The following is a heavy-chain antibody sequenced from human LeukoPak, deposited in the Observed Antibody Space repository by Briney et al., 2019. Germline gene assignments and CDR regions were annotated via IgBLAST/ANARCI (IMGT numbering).Heavy chain of an antibody. CDR3: ATRGYSGYDVDY. D-gene: IGHD5-12*01. V-gene: IGHV1-69-2*01. CDR2: VDPEDGET. J-gene: IGHJ4*02. CDR1: GYTFTDYY. Sequence: AASVKVSCKVSGYTFTDYYMHWVQQAPGKGLEWMGLVDPEDGETIYAEKFQGRVTITADTSTDTAYMELSSLRSEDTAVYYCATRGYSGYDVDYWGQGTLVTVS.